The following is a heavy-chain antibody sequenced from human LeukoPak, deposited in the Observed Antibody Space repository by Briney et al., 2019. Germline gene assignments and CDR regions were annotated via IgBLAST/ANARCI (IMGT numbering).Heavy chain of an antibody. J-gene: IGHJ4*02. D-gene: IGHD6-19*01. Sequence: SETVSLTCTVSGGSISSYYWSWTRQPPGKGLEWIGYIYYSGCTNYNPSLKSRVTISVDTSKLQFSLKLSSVTAADTAVYYCARDSSGWDFAYWGQRPVVPVSS. V-gene: IGHV4-59*01. CDR1: GGSISSYY. CDR2: IYYSGCT. CDR3: ARDSSGWDFAY.